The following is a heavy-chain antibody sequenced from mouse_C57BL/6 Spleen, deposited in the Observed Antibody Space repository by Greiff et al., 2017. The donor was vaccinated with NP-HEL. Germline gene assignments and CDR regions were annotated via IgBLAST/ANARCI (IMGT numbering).Heavy chain of an antibody. Sequence: QVHVKQPGTELVKPGASVKLSCKASGYTFTSYWMHWVKQRPGQGLEWIGNINPSNGGTNYNEKFKSKATLTVDKSSSTAYMQLSSLTSEDSAVYYCARFRYYGSSPHYFDYWGQGTTLTVSS. CDR1: GYTFTSYW. CDR2: INPSNGGT. V-gene: IGHV1-53*01. D-gene: IGHD1-1*01. J-gene: IGHJ2*01. CDR3: ARFRYYGSSPHYFDY.